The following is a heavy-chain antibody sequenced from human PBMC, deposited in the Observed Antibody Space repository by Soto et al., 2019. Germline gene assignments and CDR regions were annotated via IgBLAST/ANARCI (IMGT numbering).Heavy chain of an antibody. CDR2: ISYDGSNK. V-gene: IGHV3-30*18. J-gene: IGHJ6*02. Sequence: ESGGGVVQPGRSLRLSCAASGFTFSSYGMHWVRQAPGKGLEWVAVISYDGSNKYYADSVKGRFTISRDNSKNTLYLQMNSLRAEDTVVYYCAKDSRAGYYYYYGMDVWGQGTTVTVSS. CDR3: AKDSRAGYYYYYGMDV. CDR1: GFTFSSYG.